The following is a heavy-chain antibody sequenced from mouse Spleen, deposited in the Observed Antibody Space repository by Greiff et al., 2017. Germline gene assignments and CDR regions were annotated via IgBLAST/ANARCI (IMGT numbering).Heavy chain of an antibody. V-gene: IGHV1-64*01. CDR1: GYTFTSYW. D-gene: IGHD3-3*01. CDR3: ARGTRPDY. J-gene: IGHJ2*01. CDR2: IHPNSGST. Sequence: VQLQQPGAELVKPGASVKLSCKASGYTFTSYWMHWVKQRPGQGLEWIGMIHPNSGSTNYNEKFKSMATLTLDKSSSTAYMQLSSLTSEDSAVYYCARGTRPDYWGQGTTLTVSS.